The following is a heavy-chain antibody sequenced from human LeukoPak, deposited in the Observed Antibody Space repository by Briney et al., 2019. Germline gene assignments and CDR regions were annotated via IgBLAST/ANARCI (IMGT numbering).Heavy chain of an antibody. J-gene: IGHJ4*02. CDR1: GFTFSSYS. Sequence: GGSLRLSCAASGFTFSSYSMNWVRQAPGKGLEWVSSISSSSSYIYYADSVKGRFTISRDNAKNSLYLQMNSLRAEDTAVYYCARVWLEPTSPFDYWSQGTLVTVSS. CDR2: ISSSSSYI. V-gene: IGHV3-21*06. CDR3: ARVWLEPTSPFDY. D-gene: IGHD6-19*01.